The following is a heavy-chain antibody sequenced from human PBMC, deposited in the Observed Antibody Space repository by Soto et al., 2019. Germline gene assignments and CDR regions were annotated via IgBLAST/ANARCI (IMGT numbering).Heavy chain of an antibody. V-gene: IGHV2-26*01. D-gene: IGHD3-10*01. CDR2: IFSNDEK. CDR3: ARITADYGSGSYYFDY. J-gene: IGHJ4*02. Sequence: QVTLKESGPVLVKPTETLTLTCTVSGFSLSNARMGVSWIRQPPGKALEWLAHIFSNDEKSYSTSLKSRLTISKHTSKSQVVLTMTNMDPVDTATYYCARITADYGSGSYYFDYWGQGTLVTVSS. CDR1: GFSLSNARMG.